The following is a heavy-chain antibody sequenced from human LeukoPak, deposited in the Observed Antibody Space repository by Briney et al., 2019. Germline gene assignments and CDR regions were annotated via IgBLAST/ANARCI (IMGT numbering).Heavy chain of an antibody. J-gene: IGHJ6*03. D-gene: IGHD3-10*01. V-gene: IGHV4-59*01. Sequence: SETLSLTCTVPDGSISGCYWSWIRQPPGKGLEWIGYINYVGGTNYNPSLRSRVTFSRDTSKNQFSLKLRSVTAADTAVYFCARLGYGSGTPYYYFYMDAWGSGTTVTVSS. CDR3: ARLGYGSGTPYYYFYMDA. CDR1: DGSISGCY. CDR2: INYVGGT.